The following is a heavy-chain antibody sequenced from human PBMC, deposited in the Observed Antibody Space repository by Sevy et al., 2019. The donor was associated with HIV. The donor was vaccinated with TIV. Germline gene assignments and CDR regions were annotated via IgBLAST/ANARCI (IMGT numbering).Heavy chain of an antibody. CDR1: DYSISSGYY. D-gene: IGHD1-26*01. CDR3: ARGGSIVTASDYFDH. Sequence: SETLSLTCAVSDYSISSGYYWGWIRQPPGKGLEWLGSIHHSGSIYYNPSLNSRVTISVDTSKNQFSLKLHSVTAADTAVYYCARGGSIVTASDYFDHWGQGVLVTVSS. CDR2: IHHSGSI. J-gene: IGHJ4*02. V-gene: IGHV4-38-2*01.